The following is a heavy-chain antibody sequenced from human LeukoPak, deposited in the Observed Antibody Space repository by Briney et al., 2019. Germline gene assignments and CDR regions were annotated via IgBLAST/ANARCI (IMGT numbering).Heavy chain of an antibody. Sequence: ASVKVSCKASVYTFTSYGISWVRQAPGQGLEWMGLISAYNDNTNYAQKLQGRVTMTTDTSTSTAYMELRSLRSDDTAVYYCARDRPESSFDYWGRGTLVTVSS. CDR2: ISAYNDNT. J-gene: IGHJ4*02. D-gene: IGHD6-13*01. V-gene: IGHV1-18*01. CDR3: ARDRPESSFDY. CDR1: VYTFTSYG.